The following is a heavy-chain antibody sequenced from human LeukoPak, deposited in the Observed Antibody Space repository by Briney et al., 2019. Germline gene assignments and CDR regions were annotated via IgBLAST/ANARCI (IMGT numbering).Heavy chain of an antibody. CDR1: GFTFSSYA. CDR2: ISGSGSST. Sequence: GGSLRLSCAASGFTFSSYAMTWVRQTPGKGLAWVSTISGSGSSTYYADSVKGRFTISRDNSRNTLYLQMNSLRAEDTALYSCAKDERWQWLGYYFDYWGQGTLVTVSS. D-gene: IGHD6-19*01. CDR3: AKDERWQWLGYYFDY. J-gene: IGHJ4*02. V-gene: IGHV3-23*01.